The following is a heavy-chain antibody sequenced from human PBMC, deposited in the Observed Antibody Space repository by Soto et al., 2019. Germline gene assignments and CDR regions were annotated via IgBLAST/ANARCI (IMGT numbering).Heavy chain of an antibody. CDR2: INPDTGVT. D-gene: IGHD2-21*02. CDR3: VRPPRDFRSGLDV. CDR1: GYSFSDYY. Sequence: ASVKVSCKASGYSFSDYYIHWVRQAPGQGLEWLGWINPDTGVTHFAQKFQGWVTMARDSSISTAYMELTRLTSDDTAVYYCVRPPRDFRSGLDVWGQGTTVTVSS. V-gene: IGHV1-2*04. J-gene: IGHJ6*02.